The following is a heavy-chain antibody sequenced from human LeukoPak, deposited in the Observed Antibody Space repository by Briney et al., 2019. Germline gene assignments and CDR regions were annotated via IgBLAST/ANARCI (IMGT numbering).Heavy chain of an antibody. V-gene: IGHV5-51*01. J-gene: IGHJ4*02. Sequence: IYPGDSDTRYSPSFQGQVTISADKSISTAYLQWSSLKASDTAMYYCARQWFGELLWFDYWGQGTLVTVSS. CDR3: ARQWFGELLWFDY. D-gene: IGHD3-10*01. CDR2: IYPGDSDT.